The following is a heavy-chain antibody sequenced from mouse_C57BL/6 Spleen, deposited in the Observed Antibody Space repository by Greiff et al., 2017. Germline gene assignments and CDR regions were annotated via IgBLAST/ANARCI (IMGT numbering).Heavy chain of an antibody. V-gene: IGHV1-26*01. J-gene: IGHJ1*03. Sequence: EVQLQQSGPELVKPGASVKISCKASGYTFTDYYMNWVKQSHGKSLEWIGDINPNNGGTSYNQKFKGKATLTVDKSSSTAYMGLRSLTSEDSAVYYCARPYGSSSYWYFDVWGTGTTVTVSS. D-gene: IGHD1-1*01. CDR3: ARPYGSSSYWYFDV. CDR1: GYTFTDYY. CDR2: INPNNGGT.